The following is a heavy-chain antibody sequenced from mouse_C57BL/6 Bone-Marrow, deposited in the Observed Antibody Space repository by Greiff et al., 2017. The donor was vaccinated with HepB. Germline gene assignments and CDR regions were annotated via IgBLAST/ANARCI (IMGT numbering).Heavy chain of an antibody. J-gene: IGHJ3*01. Sequence: QVQLQQSGAELVKPGTSVKLSCKASGYTFTNYGIHWVKQRPGRGLEWIGWIYPKDGTTKYNEKFKGKATLTVDTSSSTAYMEFRSLTSEDSAVYFCARVGSGDAPFAYGGRGTGITVSA. V-gene: IGHV1-85*01. CDR3: ARVGSGDAPFAY. CDR2: IYPKDGTT. CDR1: GYTFTNYG. D-gene: IGHD1-1*02.